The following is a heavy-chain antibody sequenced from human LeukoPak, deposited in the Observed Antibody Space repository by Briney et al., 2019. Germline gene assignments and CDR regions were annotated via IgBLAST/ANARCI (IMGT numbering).Heavy chain of an antibody. CDR2: ISSSGSTI. CDR3: ARDNGYCSSTSCSGYYYGMDV. D-gene: IGHD2-2*03. Sequence: PGGSLRLSCAASGFTFSSYEMNWVRQAPGKGLEWVSYISSSGSTIYYADSLKGRFTISRDNAKNSLYLQMNSLRAEDTAVYYCARDNGYCSSTSCSGYYYGMDVWGKGTTVTVSS. CDR1: GFTFSSYE. V-gene: IGHV3-48*03. J-gene: IGHJ6*04.